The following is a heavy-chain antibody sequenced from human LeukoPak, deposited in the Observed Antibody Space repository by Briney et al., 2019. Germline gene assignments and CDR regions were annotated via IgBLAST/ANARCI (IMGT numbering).Heavy chain of an antibody. CDR1: GGSISSYY. CDR3: ARGFTRDVFDY. J-gene: IGHJ4*02. CDR2: IYYSGST. D-gene: IGHD3-10*01. V-gene: IGHV4-59*01. Sequence: SETLSLTCTVSGGSISSYYWSWIRQPPGKGLECIGYIYYSGSTNYNPSLKSRVTISVDTSKNQFSLKLSSVTAADTAVYYCARGFTRDVFDYWGQGTLVTVSS.